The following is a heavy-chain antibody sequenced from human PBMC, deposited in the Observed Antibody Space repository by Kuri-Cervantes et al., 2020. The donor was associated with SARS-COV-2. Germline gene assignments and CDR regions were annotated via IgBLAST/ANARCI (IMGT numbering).Heavy chain of an antibody. J-gene: IGHJ4*02. V-gene: IGHV4-39*07. D-gene: IGHD3-3*01. Sequence: SETLSLTCTVSGGSISSSGYYWGWIRQPPGKGLERIGSIYHSGSTYYNPSLKSRVTISVDTSKNQFSLKLSSVTAADTAVYYCARLGEGDDYDFWSGYYEGGYFDYWGQGTLVTVSS. CDR1: GGSISSSGYY. CDR2: IYHSGST. CDR3: ARLGEGDDYDFWSGYYEGGYFDY.